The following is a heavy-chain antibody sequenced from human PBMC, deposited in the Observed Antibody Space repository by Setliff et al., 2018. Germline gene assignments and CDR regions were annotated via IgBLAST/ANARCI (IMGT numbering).Heavy chain of an antibody. Sequence: QTGGSLRLSCEASGFTFSSYSMNWVRQAPGKGLEWVAHISYSSGSISYADSVKGRFTISRDNAKNSLYLQMNSLRAEDTAVYYCAGDKPLQHNYNFWSGYCPYWGQGTLVTVSS. V-gene: IGHV3-48*01. D-gene: IGHD3-3*01. CDR3: AGDKPLQHNYNFWSGYCPY. CDR1: GFTFSSYS. CDR2: ISYSSGSI. J-gene: IGHJ4*02.